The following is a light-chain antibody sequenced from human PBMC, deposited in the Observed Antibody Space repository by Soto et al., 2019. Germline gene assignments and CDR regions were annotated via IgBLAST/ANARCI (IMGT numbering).Light chain of an antibody. V-gene: IGKV3D-20*02. CDR3: QQRSNWPPT. CDR1: QSIGSNY. CDR2: GAS. J-gene: IGKJ5*01. Sequence: EIVLTQSPGTLSLSPGERVILSCRASQSIGSNYLAWYQQKPGQAPRLLMYGASSRATGIPDRFSGSGSGTDFNLTISSVEPEDFAVYICQQRSNWPPTFGQGTRLEI.